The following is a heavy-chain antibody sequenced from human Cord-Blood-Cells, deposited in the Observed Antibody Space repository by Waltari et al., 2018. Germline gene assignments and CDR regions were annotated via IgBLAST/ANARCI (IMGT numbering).Heavy chain of an antibody. J-gene: IGHJ2*01. CDR3: ARATSSSSVYWYFDL. CDR2: IIPIFGTA. V-gene: IGHV1-69*01. CDR1: ASNFSSYS. Sequence: QVQLVQSGAEVKKPGSSVKVSCKASASNFSSYSISWVRQAPGQGLEWMGGIIPIFGTANYAQKFQGRVTITADESTSTAYMELSSLRSEDTAVYYCARATSSSSVYWYFDLWGRGTLVTVSS. D-gene: IGHD6-6*01.